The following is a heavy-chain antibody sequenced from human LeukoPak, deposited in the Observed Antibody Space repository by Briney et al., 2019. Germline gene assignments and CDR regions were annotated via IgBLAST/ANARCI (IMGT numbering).Heavy chain of an antibody. CDR1: GGSINTYF. CDR3: ARKPIVNSAWYYFDY. J-gene: IGHJ4*02. Sequence: SETLSLTCSVSGGSINTYFWSWVRQSPGQGLEWIGYINDSGITKYNPSLKTRVTMSIDTSKNQFSLKLSSVTAADTAVYYCARKPIVNSAWYYFDYWGQGTLVTVSS. V-gene: IGHV4-59*12. D-gene: IGHD3-22*01. CDR2: INDSGIT.